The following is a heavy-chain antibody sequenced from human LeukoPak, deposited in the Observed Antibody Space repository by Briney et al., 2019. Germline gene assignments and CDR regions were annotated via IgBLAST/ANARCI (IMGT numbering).Heavy chain of an antibody. J-gene: IGHJ6*03. CDR1: GGTFSSYA. Sequence: ASVKVSCKASGGTFSSYAISWVRQAPGQGLEWMGGIIPIFGTANYAQKFQGRVTITADESTSTAYMELSSLRSEDTAVYYCARGGSHPAIPVWLGEHYYYMYVWGKGTTVTVSS. CDR3: ARGGSHPAIPVWLGEHYYYMYV. V-gene: IGHV1-69*13. D-gene: IGHD3-10*01. CDR2: IIPIFGTA.